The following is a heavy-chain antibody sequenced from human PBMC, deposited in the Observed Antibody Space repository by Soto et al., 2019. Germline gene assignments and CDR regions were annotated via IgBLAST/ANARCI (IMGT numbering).Heavy chain of an antibody. D-gene: IGHD3-3*01. CDR1: GFTFDDYA. Sequence: DVHLVESGVGLVQPGRSLRLSCTASGFTFDDYAMHWVRQVPGKGLEWVSSISWNSGNIVYADSVKGRFTISRDSANNSLYLQMSSLRTEDTALYYCAKGAVTSIFGYFDYWSQGTLVTVSS. J-gene: IGHJ4*02. CDR3: AKGAVTSIFGYFDY. V-gene: IGHV3-9*01. CDR2: ISWNSGNI.